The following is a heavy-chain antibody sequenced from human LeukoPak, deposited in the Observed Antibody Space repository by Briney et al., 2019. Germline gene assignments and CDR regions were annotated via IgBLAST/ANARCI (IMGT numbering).Heavy chain of an antibody. V-gene: IGHV3-30*02. Sequence: HTGGSLRLSCAASGFTFSSYGMHWVRQAPGKGLEWVAFIRYDGSNKYYADSVKGRFTISRDNSKNTLYLQMNSLRAEDTAVYYCAKDVPAEYWNAFDIWGQGTMVTVSS. D-gene: IGHD2/OR15-2a*01. CDR2: IRYDGSNK. CDR1: GFTFSSYG. J-gene: IGHJ3*02. CDR3: AKDVPAEYWNAFDI.